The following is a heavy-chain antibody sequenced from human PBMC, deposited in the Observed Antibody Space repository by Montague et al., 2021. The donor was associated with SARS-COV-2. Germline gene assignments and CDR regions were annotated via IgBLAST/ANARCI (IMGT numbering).Heavy chain of an antibody. D-gene: IGHD3-10*01. V-gene: IGHV4-34*01. Sequence: SETLSLTCAVHGSSFSGYYWNWIRQSPGKGLEWIGEINHGGSTRFSPSLKGRLTISTDTSKNQFSLKLTSVAAADTAVYYCARLRDGVVPSPILGVGPFYSYYYMDVWGGGPPVTVSS. J-gene: IGHJ6*03. CDR2: INHGGST. CDR1: GSSFSGYY. CDR3: ARLRDGVVPSPILGVGPFYSYYYMDV.